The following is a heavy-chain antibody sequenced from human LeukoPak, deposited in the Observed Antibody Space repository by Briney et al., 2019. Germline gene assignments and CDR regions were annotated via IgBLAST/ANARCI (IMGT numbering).Heavy chain of an antibody. CDR2: IYTSGST. CDR1: GGSISSYY. J-gene: IGHJ6*02. V-gene: IGHV4-4*07. D-gene: IGHD3-3*01. CDR3: ARDNGEWLPTYYYYGMDV. Sequence: SETLSLTCTVSGGSISSYYWSWIRQPAGKGLEWIGRIYTSGSTNYNPSLKSRVTMPVDTSKNQFSLKLSSVTAADTAVYYCARDNGEWLPTYYYYGMDVWGQGTTVTVSS.